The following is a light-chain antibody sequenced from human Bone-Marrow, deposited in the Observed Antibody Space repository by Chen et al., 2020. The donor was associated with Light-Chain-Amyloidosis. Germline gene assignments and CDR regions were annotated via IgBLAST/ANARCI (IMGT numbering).Light chain of an antibody. Sequence: AIQMTQSPSSLSASVGDRVTITCRASQGIRNDLGWYQQKPGKAPKLLIYAASSLQSGVPSRFSGSGSGTDFTLTISRLQPEEVATYYCLQDYNYPWTFGQGTKVEIK. CDR1: QGIRND. V-gene: IGKV1-6*01. J-gene: IGKJ1*01. CDR3: LQDYNYPWT. CDR2: AAS.